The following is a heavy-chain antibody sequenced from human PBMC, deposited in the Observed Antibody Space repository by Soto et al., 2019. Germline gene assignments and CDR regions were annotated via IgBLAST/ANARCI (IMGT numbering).Heavy chain of an antibody. J-gene: IGHJ6*02. Sequence: GGSLRLSCAASGFTFSSYSMNWVRQAPGKGLEWVSYISSSSSTIYYADSVKGRFTISRDNAKNSLYLQMNSLRDEDTAVYYCAKVYYDFWSGLGRAGPAIDYYYYGMDVWGQGTTVTVSS. D-gene: IGHD3-3*01. V-gene: IGHV3-48*02. CDR1: GFTFSSYS. CDR2: ISSSSSTI. CDR3: AKVYYDFWSGLGRAGPAIDYYYYGMDV.